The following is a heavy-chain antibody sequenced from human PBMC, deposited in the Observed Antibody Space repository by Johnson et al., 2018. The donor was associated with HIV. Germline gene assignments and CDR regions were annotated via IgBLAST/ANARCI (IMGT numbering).Heavy chain of an antibody. CDR1: GFTFSSYD. Sequence: VQLVESGGGWVQPGGSLRLSCAASGFTFSSYDMHWVRQTTGKVLQWVSGIGTAGDTYYTDSVKGRFTISRDNSRNTLYLQMNSLRAEDTAVYYCAREGGVHCTGGVCYRSTDAFDFWGQGTMVTVSS. J-gene: IGHJ3*01. V-gene: IGHV3-13*01. D-gene: IGHD2-8*02. CDR3: AREGGVHCTGGVCYRSTDAFDF. CDR2: IGTAGDT.